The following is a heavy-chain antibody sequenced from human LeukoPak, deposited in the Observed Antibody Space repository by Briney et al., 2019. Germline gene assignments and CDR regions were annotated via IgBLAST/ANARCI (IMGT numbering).Heavy chain of an antibody. CDR2: ISISGGST. J-gene: IGHJ4*02. V-gene: IGHV3-23*01. Sequence: PGGSLRLSCAASGFTFSSYAMSWVRQAPGKGLGWLSGISISGGSTSYADSVKGRFTISRDNPRNTLYMEMNSLRADDTAVYYCAKTTAGYSSGRYPGWPVDYWGQGTLVTVSS. D-gene: IGHD6-19*01. CDR1: GFTFSSYA. CDR3: AKTTAGYSSGRYPGWPVDY.